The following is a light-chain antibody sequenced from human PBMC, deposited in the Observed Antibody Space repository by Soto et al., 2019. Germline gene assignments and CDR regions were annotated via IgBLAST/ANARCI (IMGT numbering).Light chain of an antibody. Sequence: QSVLTQPPSVSGAPGQRVTISCTESSSNIGAGYDVHWYQHLPGTAPKLLIYGNSNRPSGVPDRFSGSKSGTSASLAITGLQAADEADYYCQSYDSSLSGWVFGGGTQLTVL. CDR1: SSNIGAGYD. V-gene: IGLV1-40*01. CDR2: GNS. CDR3: QSYDSSLSGWV. J-gene: IGLJ3*02.